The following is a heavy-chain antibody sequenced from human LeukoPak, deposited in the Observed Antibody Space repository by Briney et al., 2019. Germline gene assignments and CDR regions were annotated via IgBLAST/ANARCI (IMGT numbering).Heavy chain of an antibody. D-gene: IGHD2-15*01. Sequence: PSETLSLTCTVSGGSISSYYWSWIRQPAGKGLEWIGRIYTSGSTNYNPSLKSRVTMSLDTAKSQCALKLSCVTAGDTAVYYCARAISAGGSCYDDGGQGTLVTVS. CDR3: ARAISAGGSCYDD. V-gene: IGHV4-4*07. CDR1: GGSISSYY. J-gene: IGHJ4*01. CDR2: IYTSGST.